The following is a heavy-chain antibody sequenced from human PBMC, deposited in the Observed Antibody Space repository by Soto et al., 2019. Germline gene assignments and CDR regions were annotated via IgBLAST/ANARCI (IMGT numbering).Heavy chain of an antibody. CDR1: CSSSSVPRYY. V-gene: IGHV4-39*01. D-gene: IGHD1-20*01. J-gene: IGHJ5*02. Sequence: ASGTLSVTCIYSCSSSSVPRYYWTWIRQPPGKRLEWIGSAYYSGTPYFDPSLKSRASISVDPSKNEFSLGLSSVTTADTAVYYCTGPYNWNDTSYDPCSPALLVSVS. CDR3: TGPYNWNDTSYDP. CDR2: AYYSGTP.